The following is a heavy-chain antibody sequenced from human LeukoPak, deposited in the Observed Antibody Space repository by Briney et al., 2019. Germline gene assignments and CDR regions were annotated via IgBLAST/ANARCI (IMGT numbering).Heavy chain of an antibody. V-gene: IGHV3-30*18. Sequence: GGSLRLSCAASGFTFSSHGVHWVRQATGKGLEWGGVISYEGSIKNYAESVKGRITISRYNCKNTLYLQMNSLRAEDTAVYYCAKCQRRVWSRTPHGMVVCGRGGKGTVSS. CDR3: AKCQRRVWSRTPHGMVV. CDR2: ISYEGSIK. D-gene: IGHD3-3*01. CDR1: GFTFSSHG. J-gene: IGHJ6*01.